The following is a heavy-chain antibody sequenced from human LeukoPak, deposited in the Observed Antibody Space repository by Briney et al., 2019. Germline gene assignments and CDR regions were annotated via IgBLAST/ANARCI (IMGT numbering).Heavy chain of an antibody. CDR1: GFTFSGYS. J-gene: IGHJ6*02. V-gene: IGHV3-48*02. CDR3: ARGEYYDILTGIYYGMDV. D-gene: IGHD3-9*01. CDR2: ISSSSSTI. Sequence: PGGSLRLSCAVSGFTFSGYSMNWVREAPGKGLEWVSYISSSSSTIYYADSVKGRFTISRDKAKNSLYLQMNSLRDEDTAVYYCARGEYYDILTGIYYGMDVWGQGTTVTVSS.